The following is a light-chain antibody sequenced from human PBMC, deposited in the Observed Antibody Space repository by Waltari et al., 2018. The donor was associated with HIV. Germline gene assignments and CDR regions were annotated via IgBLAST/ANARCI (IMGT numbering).Light chain of an antibody. CDR1: SSDVGAFKY. J-gene: IGLJ1*01. Sequence: QSALTQPPSASGSPGQSVTISCTGASSDVGAFKYVSWYQQHPGKAPKPLIYDVTKRPSGVPDRLSGSKAGNTASLTVSGLQAEDEAHYYCSAYAGSSMSYAFGTGTKVTVL. V-gene: IGLV2-8*01. CDR2: DVT. CDR3: SAYAGSSMSYA.